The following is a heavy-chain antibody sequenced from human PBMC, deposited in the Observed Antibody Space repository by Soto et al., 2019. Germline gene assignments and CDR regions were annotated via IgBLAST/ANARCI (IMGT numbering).Heavy chain of an antibody. CDR1: GGSISTTSFY. CDR2: IYYSGST. J-gene: IGHJ4*02. V-gene: IGHV4-61*05. D-gene: IGHD3-3*01. CDR3: VRSVILSGGSYKGLIRLHYFDT. Sequence: SETLSLTCTVSGGSISTTSFYWAWIRQPPGKGLEWIGYIYYSGSTNYNPSLKSRVTISVDTSKNQFSLKLGSVTAADTAVYYCVRSVILSGGSYKGLIRLHYFDTWGPGTLVTVSS.